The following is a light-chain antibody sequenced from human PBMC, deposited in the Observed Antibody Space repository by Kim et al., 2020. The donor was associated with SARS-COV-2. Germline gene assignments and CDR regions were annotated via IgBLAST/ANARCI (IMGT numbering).Light chain of an antibody. CDR1: SRDVGAYNY. J-gene: IGLJ3*02. CDR3: SSHTTTSTWV. V-gene: IGLV2-14*03. Sequence: GQSITISCTGTSRDVGAYNYVSWYQHHPGKAPKLMIYDVSARPSGVSNRFSGSKSGNTASLTISGLQAEDESDYYCSSHTTTSTWVFGGGTQLTVL. CDR2: DVS.